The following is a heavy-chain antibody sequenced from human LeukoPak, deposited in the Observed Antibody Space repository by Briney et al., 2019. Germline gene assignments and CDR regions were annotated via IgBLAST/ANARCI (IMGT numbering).Heavy chain of an antibody. Sequence: GGSLRLSCAASGFTFDDYAMHWVRQVPVKGLEWVSGITWNSGNIGYADSVKGRFTISRDNAKDSLYLQMNSLRAEDTAFYYCAKDDSDSSTWNYFDYWGQGTLVTVSS. J-gene: IGHJ4*02. CDR2: ITWNSGNI. D-gene: IGHD6-13*01. CDR1: GFTFDDYA. CDR3: AKDDSDSSTWNYFDY. V-gene: IGHV3-9*01.